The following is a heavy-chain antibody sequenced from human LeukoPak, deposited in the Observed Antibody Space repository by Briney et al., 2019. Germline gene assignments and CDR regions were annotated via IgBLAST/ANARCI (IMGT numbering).Heavy chain of an antibody. Sequence: GGSLRLSCAASGFTFSGYSMNSVRQAPGKGLEWVSSISSGSSFIYDADSVKGRFTVSRDNGKNSLYLQMNSRRAEDTAVYYCARDQGGERWFDPWGQGTLVTVSS. V-gene: IGHV3-21*01. CDR1: GFTFSGYS. CDR3: ARDQGGERWFDP. CDR2: ISSGSSFI. J-gene: IGHJ5*02. D-gene: IGHD1-26*01.